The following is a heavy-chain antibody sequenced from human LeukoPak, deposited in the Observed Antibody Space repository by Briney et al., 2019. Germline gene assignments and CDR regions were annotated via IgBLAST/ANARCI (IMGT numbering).Heavy chain of an antibody. CDR3: AKTLLKMVVVAVSAIHFDY. CDR2: ISGSGGST. Sequence: GGSLGLSCAASGFTFSSYAMSWVRQAPGKGLEWVSAISGSGGSTYYADSVKGRFTISRDNSKNTLYLQMNSLRAEDTAVYYCAKTLLKMVVVAVSAIHFDYWGQGTLVTVSS. D-gene: IGHD2-15*01. J-gene: IGHJ4*02. CDR1: GFTFSSYA. V-gene: IGHV3-23*01.